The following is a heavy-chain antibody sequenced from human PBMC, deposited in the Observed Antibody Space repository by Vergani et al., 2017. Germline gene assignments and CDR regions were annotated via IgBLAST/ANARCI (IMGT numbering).Heavy chain of an antibody. D-gene: IGHD1-20*01. V-gene: IGHV3-33*01. CDR3: ARDAGNWNRNSRGPFDI. CDR1: GFTFSSYG. CDR2: IWYDGSNK. Sequence: VRLLESGGGLVQPGGSLRLSCAASGFTFSSYGMLWVRQAPGRGLEWVAVIWYDGSNKYYADSVKGRFTISRDNSKNTLYLQMNSLRAEDTAVYYCARDAGNWNRNSRGPFDIWGQGTMVTVSS. J-gene: IGHJ3*02.